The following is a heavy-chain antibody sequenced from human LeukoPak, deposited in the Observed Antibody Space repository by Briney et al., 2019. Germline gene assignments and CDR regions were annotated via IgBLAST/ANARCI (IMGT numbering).Heavy chain of an antibody. CDR3: ARAPSGLDY. D-gene: IGHD2-15*01. CDR1: GFTLSDHN. J-gene: IGHJ4*02. Sequence: PGGSLRLSCAVSGFTLSDHNMDWVRQAPGNGLEWVGRTTNKAHSYTTEYAASVKGRFTISRDDSQNSLYLQMDSLKTEDTAVYYCARAPSGLDYWGQGILVTVFS. CDR2: TTNKAHSYTT. V-gene: IGHV3-72*01.